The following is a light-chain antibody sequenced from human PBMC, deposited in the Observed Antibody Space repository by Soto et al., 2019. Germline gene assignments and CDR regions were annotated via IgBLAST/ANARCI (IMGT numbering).Light chain of an antibody. CDR2: KAT. Sequence: DIQMTQSPSTLSASVGDRVTITCRASQRITTWLAWYQQKPGKAPKLLIYKATNLQSGVPSRFSGSGSGTEFSLTISSLQPDDFATYSCQRYSDYQYIFGQGTKLEIK. CDR3: QRYSDYQYI. V-gene: IGKV1-5*03. CDR1: QRITTW. J-gene: IGKJ2*01.